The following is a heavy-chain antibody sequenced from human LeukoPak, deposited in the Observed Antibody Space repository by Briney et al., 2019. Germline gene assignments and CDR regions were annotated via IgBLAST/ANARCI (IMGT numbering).Heavy chain of an antibody. Sequence: SETLSLTCAVYGGSFSGYYWSWIRQPPGKGLEWIGEINHSGSTNYNPSLKSRVTISVDTSKDQFSLKLSSVTAADTAVYYCARGRFYDFWSGYNQAYYFDYWGQGTLVTVSS. CDR3: ARGRFYDFWSGYNQAYYFDY. D-gene: IGHD3-3*01. CDR1: GGSFSGYY. CDR2: INHSGST. J-gene: IGHJ4*02. V-gene: IGHV4-34*01.